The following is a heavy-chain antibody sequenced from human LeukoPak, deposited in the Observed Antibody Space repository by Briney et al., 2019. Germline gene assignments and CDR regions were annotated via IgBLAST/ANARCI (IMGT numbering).Heavy chain of an antibody. CDR1: GFTFSSYA. CDR3: ARDRVFTIFGH. V-gene: IGHV3-30-3*01. CDR2: ISYDGSNK. Sequence: SGGSLRLSCAASGFTFSSYAMHWVRQAPGKGLEWVAVISYDGSNKYYADSVKGRFTISRDNSKNTLYLQMNSLRAEDTAVYYCARDRVFTIFGHWGQGTLVTVSS. D-gene: IGHD3-3*01. J-gene: IGHJ4*02.